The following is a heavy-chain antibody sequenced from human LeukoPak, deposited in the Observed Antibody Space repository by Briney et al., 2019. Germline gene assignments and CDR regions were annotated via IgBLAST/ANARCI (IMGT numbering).Heavy chain of an antibody. CDR1: GFTFDDYA. V-gene: IGHV3-9*01. CDR2: ISWNCGSI. Sequence: GGSLRLSCAASGFTFDDYAMHWVRQAPGKGLEWVSGISWNCGSIGYADSVKGRFTISRDNAKNSLYLQMNSLRAEDTALYYSAKDRDTMVRGVTELGFDYWGQGTLVTVSS. J-gene: IGHJ4*02. CDR3: AKDRDTMVRGVTELGFDY. D-gene: IGHD3-10*01.